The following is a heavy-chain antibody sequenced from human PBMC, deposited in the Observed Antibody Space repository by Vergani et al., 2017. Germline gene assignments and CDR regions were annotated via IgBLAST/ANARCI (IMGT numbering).Heavy chain of an antibody. CDR1: GDSVISTDYH. Sequence: QVQLQESGPGLVKPSETLSLTCTVSGDSVISTDYHWGWIRQPPGKGLEWVSHISPGASTVSYTDSVTGRFTVSRDNDNNSLTLDMTTLRVEDTAVYYCAKNPGISTTRHYYAMDVWGQGTTVTVSS. CDR2: ISPGASTV. V-gene: IGHV3-11*04. D-gene: IGHD1-1*01. J-gene: IGHJ6*02. CDR3: AKNPGISTTRHYYAMDV.